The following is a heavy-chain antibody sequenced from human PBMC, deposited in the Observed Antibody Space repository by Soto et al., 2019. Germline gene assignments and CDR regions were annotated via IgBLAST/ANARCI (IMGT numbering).Heavy chain of an antibody. Sequence: QLQLVQSGGEVKTPGASVKVSCTTSGYTFTSHGISWVRQAPGQRLEWMGWISTYNGKTDYAQKFQGRVTLTADTRTSTVYMEVRSLRSDGTAVYYCARLLTEGATYREDAFDMWGQGTKVTVSS. CDR1: GYTFTSHG. CDR2: ISTYNGKT. CDR3: ARLLTEGATYREDAFDM. D-gene: IGHD1-26*01. V-gene: IGHV1-18*01. J-gene: IGHJ3*02.